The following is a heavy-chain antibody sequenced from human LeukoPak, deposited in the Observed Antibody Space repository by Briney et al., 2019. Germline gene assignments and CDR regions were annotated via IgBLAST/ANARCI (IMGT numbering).Heavy chain of an antibody. CDR3: ARAAVTTLDY. D-gene: IGHD4-17*01. J-gene: IGHJ4*02. CDR1: GGSISSSSYY. CDR2: IYYSGST. V-gene: IGHV4-39*01. Sequence: KPSETLSLTCTVSGGSISSSSYYWGWIRQPPGKGLEWIGSIYYSGSTYYNPSLKSRVTISVDTSKNQFSLKLSSVTAADTAVYYCARAAVTTLDYWGQGTLVTVSS.